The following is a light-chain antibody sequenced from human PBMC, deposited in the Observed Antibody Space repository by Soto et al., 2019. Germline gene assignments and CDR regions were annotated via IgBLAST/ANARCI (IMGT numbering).Light chain of an antibody. CDR3: YSYAGISTWV. J-gene: IGLJ3*02. V-gene: IGLV2-11*01. Sequence: QSALTQPRSVSGSPGQSVTISCSGTNSDVGGYNYVSWYQQHPDKAPKLMIYDVTNRPSGVPDRFSGSKSGNTASLTISGLQAEDEADYYCYSYAGISTWVFGGGTKLTVL. CDR2: DVT. CDR1: NSDVGGYNY.